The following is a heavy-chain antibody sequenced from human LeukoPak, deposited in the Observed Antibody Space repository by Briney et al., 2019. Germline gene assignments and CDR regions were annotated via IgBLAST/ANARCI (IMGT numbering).Heavy chain of an antibody. CDR1: GGSISSTTYY. Sequence: SEILSLTCTVSGGSISSTTYYWGWIRQPPGKGLEWIGTIYYSGTTYYNPSLKSRVTISADTSKNQFSPDLNSMTAADTAVYFCARGPSLKYFHHWGQGTLVSVSS. J-gene: IGHJ1*01. V-gene: IGHV4-39*02. CDR3: ARGPSLKYFHH. CDR2: IYYSGTT.